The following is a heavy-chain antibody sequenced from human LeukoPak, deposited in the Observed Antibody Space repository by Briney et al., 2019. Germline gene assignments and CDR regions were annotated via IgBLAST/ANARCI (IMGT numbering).Heavy chain of an antibody. CDR1: GGTFSSYA. CDR3: AREKLKNDAFDI. V-gene: IGHV1-69*13. Sequence: SVKVSCKASGGTFSSYAISWGRQAPGQGLEWMRGIIPIFGTANYAQKFQGRVTITADESTSTAYMELSSLRSEDTAVYYCAREKLKNDAFDIWGQGTMVTVSS. J-gene: IGHJ3*02. CDR2: IIPIFGTA.